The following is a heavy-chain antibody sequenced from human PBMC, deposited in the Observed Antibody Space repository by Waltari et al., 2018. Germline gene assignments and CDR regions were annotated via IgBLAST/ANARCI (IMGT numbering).Heavy chain of an antibody. CDR1: GGSIRSGDYY. J-gene: IGHJ5*02. V-gene: IGHV4-30-4*08. CDR2: IDYSGST. D-gene: IGHD3-22*01. CDR3: ARGRLTYYYDSSGYYSP. Sequence: QVQLQESGPGLVKPSQTLSLTCTVSGGSIRSGDYYWSWIRQPPGKGLEWIGYIDYSGSTYYNPSLKSRVTISVDTSKNQFSLKLGPVTAADTAVYYCARGRLTYYYDSSGYYSPWGQGTLVTVSS.